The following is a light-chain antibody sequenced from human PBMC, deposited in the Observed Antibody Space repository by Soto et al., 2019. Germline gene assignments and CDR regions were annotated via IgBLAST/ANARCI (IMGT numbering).Light chain of an antibody. CDR3: ATWDDSLSAVL. V-gene: IGLV1-47*01. CDR1: SSNIGSNY. J-gene: IGLJ2*01. Sequence: QSVLTQPPSASGTPGQRVTMSCSGSSSNIGSNYVYWYQQLPGTAPKLLIYRNDQRPSGVPDRFSGSKSGTSASLAISGLRSEDEADYYCATWDDSLSAVLFGGGTKVTVL. CDR2: RND.